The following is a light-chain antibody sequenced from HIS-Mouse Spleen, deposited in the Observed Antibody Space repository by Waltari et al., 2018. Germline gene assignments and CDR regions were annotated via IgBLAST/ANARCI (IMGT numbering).Light chain of an antibody. CDR2: EGS. CDR3: CSYAGSSTLV. J-gene: IGLJ3*02. CDR1: SSYVGSYNS. Sequence: QSALTQPASVSGSPGQSITISCTGPSSYVGSYNSCSCYQQHQGTAPKLMIYEGSKRPSGVSNRFSGSKSGNTASLTISGLQAEDEADYYCCSYAGSSTLVFGGGTKLTVL. V-gene: IGLV2-23*01.